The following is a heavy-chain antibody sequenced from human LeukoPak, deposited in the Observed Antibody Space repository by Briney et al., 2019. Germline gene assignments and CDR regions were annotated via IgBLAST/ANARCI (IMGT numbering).Heavy chain of an antibody. CDR1: GGSISSYY. CDR2: IYYSGST. Sequence: SETLSLTCTVSGGSISSYYWSWIRQPPGKGLEWIGYIYYSGSTNYNPSLKSRATISVDTPKNQFSLKLSSVTAADTAVYYCARLAYSSGWYTGWFDPWGQGTLVTVSS. J-gene: IGHJ5*02. CDR3: ARLAYSSGWYTGWFDP. D-gene: IGHD6-19*01. V-gene: IGHV4-59*08.